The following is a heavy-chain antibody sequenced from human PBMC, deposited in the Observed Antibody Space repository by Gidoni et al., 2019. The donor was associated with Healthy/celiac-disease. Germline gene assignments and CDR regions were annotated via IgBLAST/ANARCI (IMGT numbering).Heavy chain of an antibody. D-gene: IGHD3-22*01. CDR1: GFTFSNAW. V-gene: IGHV3-15*07. CDR3: TTHDLDYYDSSGYFY. CDR2: IKSKTDGGTT. Sequence: EVQLVESGGGLVKPGGSLRLSCAASGFTFSNAWMNWVRQAPGNGLEWVGRIKSKTDGGTTDYAAPVKGRFTISRDDSKNTLYLQMNSLKTEDTAVYYCTTHDLDYYDSSGYFYWGQGTLVTVSS. J-gene: IGHJ4*02.